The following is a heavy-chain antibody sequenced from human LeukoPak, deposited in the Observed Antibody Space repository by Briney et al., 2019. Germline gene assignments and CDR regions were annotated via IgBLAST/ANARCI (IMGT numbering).Heavy chain of an antibody. CDR2: ISTYNGNT. D-gene: IGHD6-19*01. CDR3: ARGAVAGTLFYGMDA. J-gene: IGHJ6*02. V-gene: IGHV1-18*01. Sequence: ASVKVSCKASGYTFTSYGISWVRQAPGQGLEWMGWISTYNGNTTYAQKLQGRVTMTTDTSTSTVYMELRSLRSDDTAVYYCARGAVAGTLFYGMDAWGQGTTVTVSS. CDR1: GYTFTSYG.